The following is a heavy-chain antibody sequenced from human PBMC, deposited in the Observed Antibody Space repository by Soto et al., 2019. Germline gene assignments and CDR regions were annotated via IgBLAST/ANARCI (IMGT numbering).Heavy chain of an antibody. Sequence: QVQLVESGGGVVQPGRSLRLSCAASGFTFSSYGMHWVRQAPGKGLEWVAVIWNDGSNKYYADSVKGRFTISRDNSKNTLYLQMNSLRAEDTAVYYCARAPAGVSYYFLVDYWGQGTLVTVSS. CDR1: GFTFSSYG. V-gene: IGHV3-33*01. CDR2: IWNDGSNK. J-gene: IGHJ4*02. D-gene: IGHD1-26*01. CDR3: ARAPAGVSYYFLVDY.